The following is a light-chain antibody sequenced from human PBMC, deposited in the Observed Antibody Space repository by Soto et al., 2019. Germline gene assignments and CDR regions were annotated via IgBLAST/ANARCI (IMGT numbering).Light chain of an antibody. CDR1: RSNIGAGYD. CDR3: QSYDSSLSGYVV. CDR2: GNS. V-gene: IGLV1-40*01. J-gene: IGLJ2*01. Sequence: QSVLTQPPSVSGAPGQRVTISCTGRRSNIGAGYDGHWYQQLPGTAPKLLIYGNSNRPSGVPDRFSGSKSGTSASLAITGLQAEDEADYYCQSYDSSLSGYVVFGGGTKLTVL.